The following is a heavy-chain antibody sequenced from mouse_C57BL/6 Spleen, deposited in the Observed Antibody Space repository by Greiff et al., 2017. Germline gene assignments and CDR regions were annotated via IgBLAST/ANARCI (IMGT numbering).Heavy chain of an antibody. Sequence: VQLKESGAELVKPGASVKLSCPASVFNIKDYYMHWVKQRTEQSLEWIGWIDPEDGETKYDPKFQGKATIPADTSSNTAYLQLSSLTSEDTSFYYCARSGDYWGQGTTLTVSS. D-gene: IGHD3-1*01. CDR2: IDPEDGET. J-gene: IGHJ2*01. V-gene: IGHV14-2*01. CDR3: ARSGDY. CDR1: VFNIKDYY.